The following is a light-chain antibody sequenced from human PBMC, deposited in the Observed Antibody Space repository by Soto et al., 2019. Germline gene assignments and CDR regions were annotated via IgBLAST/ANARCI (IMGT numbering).Light chain of an antibody. Sequence: DIVVTQSPATLSGSPGERATLSCRASQSVSSNLAWYQQKHGQAPSLLIYGASTRATGTPARFSGSGSGTDFTLTTSSLHSEDFAIHYCQQSIRWQLTLVGRSKVDIK. V-gene: IGKV3-15*01. CDR3: QQSIRWQLT. CDR2: GAS. CDR1: QSVSSN. J-gene: IGKJ4*02.